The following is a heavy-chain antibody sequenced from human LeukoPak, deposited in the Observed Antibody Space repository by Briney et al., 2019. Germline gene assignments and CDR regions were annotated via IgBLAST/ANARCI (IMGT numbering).Heavy chain of an antibody. CDR1: GFTFSSYA. Sequence: GGSLRLSCAASGFTFSSYAMSWVRQAPGKGLEWVSTISGSGDTTYYADSVKGRFTISRDNSKNTLYLQMNSLRAEDTAVYYCASSGTTSGYPSDWGQGTLVTVSS. CDR3: ASSGTTSGYPSD. CDR2: ISGSGDTT. J-gene: IGHJ4*02. D-gene: IGHD5-18*01. V-gene: IGHV3-23*01.